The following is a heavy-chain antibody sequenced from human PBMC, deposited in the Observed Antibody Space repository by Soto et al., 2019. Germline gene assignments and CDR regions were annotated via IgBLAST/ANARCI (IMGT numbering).Heavy chain of an antibody. CDR2: ICCDGSNK. D-gene: IGHD1-1*01. V-gene: IGHV3-33*01. J-gene: IGHJ6*03. CDR3: ARDPPGSCQSGNEQCCYYYIDV. CDR1: GFTFSSYG. Sequence: GGSLRLSCAASGFTFSSYGMNWVRQAPGKGLEWVAVICCDGSNKYYADSVKGRFTISRDNSKNTLYLQMNSLRAEDTAVYYCARDPPGSCQSGNEQCCYYYIDVWGKGTTVTVSS.